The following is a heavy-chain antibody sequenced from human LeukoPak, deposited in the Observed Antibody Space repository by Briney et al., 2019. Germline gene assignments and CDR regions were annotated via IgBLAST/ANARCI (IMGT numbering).Heavy chain of an antibody. CDR3: ARDIRYCSGGSCYVL. CDR2: IYYSGST. D-gene: IGHD2-15*01. Sequence: SETLSLTCTVSGGSISSSSYYWGWIRQPPGKGLEWIGSIYYSGSTYYNPSLKSRVTISVDTSKNQFSLKLSSVTAADTAVYYCARDIRYCSGGSCYVLWGQGTLVTVSA. V-gene: IGHV4-39*07. CDR1: GGSISSSSYY. J-gene: IGHJ4*02.